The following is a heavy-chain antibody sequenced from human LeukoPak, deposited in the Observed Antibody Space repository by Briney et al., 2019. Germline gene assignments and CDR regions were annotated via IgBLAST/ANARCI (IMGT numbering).Heavy chain of an antibody. Sequence: QSGGSLRLSCAASGFTFSNYGISWVRQAPGKGLEWVSTISVSGLNTYYADSVKGRFTISRDNSQNIVFLQMNSLRADDTAVYFCAKGFRTLLCGKGTTVTVSS. V-gene: IGHV3-23*01. CDR1: GFTFSNYG. CDR2: ISVSGLNT. CDR3: AKGFRTLL. D-gene: IGHD3-10*01. J-gene: IGHJ6*04.